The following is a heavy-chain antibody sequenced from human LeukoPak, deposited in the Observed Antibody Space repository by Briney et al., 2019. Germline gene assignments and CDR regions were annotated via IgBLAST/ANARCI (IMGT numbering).Heavy chain of an antibody. CDR1: GGSISGYF. J-gene: IGHJ6*02. D-gene: IGHD3-9*01. CDR3: VRRGLRYFDWHYGMDV. Sequence: SETLSLTCIVSGGSISGYFWSWIRQPPGKGLEWIGFIYYSGSTNYNPSLKSRVTISVDTSKNQFSLNLSSVTAADTAVYYCVRRGLRYFDWHYGMDVWGQGITVTVSS. CDR2: IYYSGST. V-gene: IGHV4-59*08.